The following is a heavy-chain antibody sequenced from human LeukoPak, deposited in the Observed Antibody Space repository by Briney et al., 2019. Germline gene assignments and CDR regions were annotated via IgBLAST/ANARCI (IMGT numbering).Heavy chain of an antibody. CDR3: ARGRPGVVFFDY. Sequence: GGSLRLSCAASGFTFSSYAMSWVRQAPGKGLEWVSAISGSGGSTYYADSVKGRFTISRDNSKNTLYLQMNSPRAEDTAVYYCARGRPGVVFFDYWGQGTRFTVSS. D-gene: IGHD2-15*01. CDR2: ISGSGGST. J-gene: IGHJ4*02. V-gene: IGHV3-23*01. CDR1: GFTFSSYA.